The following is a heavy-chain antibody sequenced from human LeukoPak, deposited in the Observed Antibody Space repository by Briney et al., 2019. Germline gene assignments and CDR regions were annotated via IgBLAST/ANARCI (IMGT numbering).Heavy chain of an antibody. CDR3: ARGICGDDRSRGRYFDL. CDR1: EFSLSSYG. D-gene: IGHD2-21*02. V-gene: IGHV3-48*04. J-gene: IGHJ2*01. CDR2: TSTINYI. Sequence: GGSLRLSCSASEFSLSSYGMHWVRQAPGKGLEWIAYTSTINYILYSDSVNGRFTISRDNAKNSLYLQLHSLRAEDTAVYYCARGICGDDRSRGRYFDLWGRGTRVTVSS.